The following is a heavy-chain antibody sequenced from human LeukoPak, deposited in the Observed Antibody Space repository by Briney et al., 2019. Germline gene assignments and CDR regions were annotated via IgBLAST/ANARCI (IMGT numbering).Heavy chain of an antibody. Sequence: PGGSLRLSCAASGFTFSDYYMSWIRHAPGMGLEWLSCISSSGSTMYYADSVKGRFTISRDNARNSLYLQMNSLRAEDTAVYYCARLFGSGTYLFDYWGQGTLVTVSS. CDR1: GFTFSDYY. CDR2: ISSSGSTM. J-gene: IGHJ4*02. D-gene: IGHD3-10*01. CDR3: ARLFGSGTYLFDY. V-gene: IGHV3-11*01.